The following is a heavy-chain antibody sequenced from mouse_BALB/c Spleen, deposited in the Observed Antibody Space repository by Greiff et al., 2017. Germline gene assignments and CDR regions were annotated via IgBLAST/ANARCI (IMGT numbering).Heavy chain of an antibody. J-gene: IGHJ1*01. CDR3: AREVRHWYFDV. D-gene: IGHD2-14*01. CDR1: GYTFTSYV. CDR2: INPYNDGT. Sequence: VQLQQSGPELVKPGASVKMSCKASGYTFTSYVMHWVKQKPGQGLEWIGYINPYNDGTKYNEKFKGKATLTSDKSSSTAYMGLSSLTSEDSAVYYCAREVRHWYFDVWGAGTTVTVSS. V-gene: IGHV1-14*01.